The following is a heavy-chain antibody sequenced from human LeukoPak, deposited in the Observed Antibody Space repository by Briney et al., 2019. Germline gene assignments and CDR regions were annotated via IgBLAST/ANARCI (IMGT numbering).Heavy chain of an antibody. CDR3: ARVKTDGVDY. V-gene: IGHV1-2*02. D-gene: IGHD3-10*01. CDR1: GYTFTGYY. CDR2: INPNSGGT. Sequence: ASVKVSCKASGYTFTGYYMHWVRQAPGQGVEWMGWINPNSGGTNYAQKFQGRVTMARDTSISTAYMELSRLRSDDTAVYYCARVKTDGVDYWGQGTLVTVSS. J-gene: IGHJ4*02.